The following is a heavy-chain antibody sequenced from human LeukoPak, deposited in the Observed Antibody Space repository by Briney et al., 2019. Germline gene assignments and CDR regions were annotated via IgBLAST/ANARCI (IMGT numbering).Heavy chain of an antibody. CDR2: FDPEDGET. Sequence: ASVKVSCKVSGYTLTELSMHWVRQAPGKGLEWMGGFDPEDGETIYAQKFQGRVTMTEDTSTDTAYMELSSLRSEGTAVYYCVHYDILTGNFDYWGQGTLVTVSS. CDR3: VHYDILTGNFDY. J-gene: IGHJ4*02. CDR1: GYTLTELS. V-gene: IGHV1-24*01. D-gene: IGHD3-9*01.